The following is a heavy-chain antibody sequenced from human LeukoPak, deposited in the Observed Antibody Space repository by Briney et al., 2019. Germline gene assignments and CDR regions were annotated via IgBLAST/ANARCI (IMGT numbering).Heavy chain of an antibody. Sequence: GGSLRLSCAASGFTISSYEVSWVRQAPGKGLEWVSYISSSGSTIYYADSVKGRFTISRDNAENSLYLQMNSLRAEDTAVYYCARVEVVITYYFMDVWGKGTTVTISS. CDR2: ISSSGSTI. D-gene: IGHD3-3*01. V-gene: IGHV3-48*03. J-gene: IGHJ6*03. CDR3: ARVEVVITYYFMDV. CDR1: GFTISSYE.